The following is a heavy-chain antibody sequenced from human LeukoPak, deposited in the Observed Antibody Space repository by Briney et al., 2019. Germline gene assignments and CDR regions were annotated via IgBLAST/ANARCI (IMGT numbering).Heavy chain of an antibody. CDR2: INEDGSER. Sequence: GGSLRLSCAASGFTFSSYWMSWVRQAPGKGLEWLANINEDGSERYYVDSVKGRFTISRDNAKNSLDLQMNSLRADDTAVYYCARDHLGYSFDYWGQGTLVTVSS. CDR1: GFTFSSYW. V-gene: IGHV3-7*04. CDR3: ARDHLGYSFDY. J-gene: IGHJ4*02.